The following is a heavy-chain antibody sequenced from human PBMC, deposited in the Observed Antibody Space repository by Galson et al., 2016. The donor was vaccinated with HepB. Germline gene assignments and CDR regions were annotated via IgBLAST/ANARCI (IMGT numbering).Heavy chain of an antibody. J-gene: IGHJ4*02. D-gene: IGHD2-2*01. CDR2: INNDGSNR. CDR1: GFTFSSYW. CDR3: VRGGDCTTTSCYDRPLDY. V-gene: IGHV3-74*01. Sequence: SLRLSCAASGFTFSSYWMHWVRQAPGRGLVWVSRINNDGSNRRYADSVKGRFTISRDNAKNTLSLQMPGLRAEDTAVYYCVRGGDCTTTSCYDRPLDYWGQGALVTVSS.